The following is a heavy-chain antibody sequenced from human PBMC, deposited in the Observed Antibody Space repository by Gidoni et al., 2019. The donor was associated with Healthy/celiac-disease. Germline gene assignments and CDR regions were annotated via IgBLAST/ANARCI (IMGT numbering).Heavy chain of an antibody. V-gene: IGHV5-10-1*03. Sequence: EVQLVQSGAEVKKPGESLRISCKGSGYSFTSYWISWVRQMPGKGLEWMGRIDPSDSYTNYSPSFQGHVTISADKSISTAYLQWSSLKASDTAMYYCARHLAPTVTTYFYYDYGMDVWGQGTTVTVSS. CDR1: GYSFTSYW. J-gene: IGHJ6*02. D-gene: IGHD4-4*01. CDR2: IDPSDSYT. CDR3: ARHLAPTVTTYFYYDYGMDV.